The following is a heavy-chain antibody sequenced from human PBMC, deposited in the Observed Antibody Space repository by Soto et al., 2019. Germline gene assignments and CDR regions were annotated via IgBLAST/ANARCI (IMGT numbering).Heavy chain of an antibody. D-gene: IGHD2-2*01. Sequence: QVQLVQSGAEVKKPGASVKVSCKASGYTFTGYYMHWVRQAPGQGLEWMGWINPNSGGTNYSQKFQGWVTMTRDTSISTAYMELSRRRSDDTAVYYCARAQPYCSSTSCYGGGYYYYYMDVWGKGTTVTVS. CDR2: INPNSGGT. CDR3: ARAQPYCSSTSCYGGGYYYYYMDV. V-gene: IGHV1-2*04. J-gene: IGHJ6*03. CDR1: GYTFTGYY.